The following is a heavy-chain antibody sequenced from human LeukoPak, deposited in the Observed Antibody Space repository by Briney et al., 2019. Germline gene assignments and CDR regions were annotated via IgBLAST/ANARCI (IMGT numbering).Heavy chain of an antibody. D-gene: IGHD2-2*01. CDR2: ISYDGSNK. Sequence: GRSLRLSCAASGFTFSSYAMHWVRQAPGKGLEWVAVISYDGSNKYYADSVKGRFTISRDNAKNTMYLQMNSLRAEETAVYYFARAYCRSTSCYENAVPRGQGTLVTVSS. V-gene: IGHV3-30*01. CDR1: GFTFSSYA. J-gene: IGHJ5*02. CDR3: ARAYCRSTSCYENAVP.